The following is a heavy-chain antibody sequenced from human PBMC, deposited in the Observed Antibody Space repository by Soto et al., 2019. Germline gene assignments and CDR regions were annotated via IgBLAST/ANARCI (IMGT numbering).Heavy chain of an antibody. CDR2: ISSSGSTI. Sequence: GGSLRLSCAASGFTFSDYYMSWIRQAPGKGLEWVSYISSSGSTIYYADSVKGRFTISRDNAKNSLYLQMNSLRAEDTAVYYCARGSAEQLVRNLGAFDIWGQGTMVTVSS. CDR1: GFTFSDYY. D-gene: IGHD6-6*01. J-gene: IGHJ3*02. CDR3: ARGSAEQLVRNLGAFDI. V-gene: IGHV3-11*01.